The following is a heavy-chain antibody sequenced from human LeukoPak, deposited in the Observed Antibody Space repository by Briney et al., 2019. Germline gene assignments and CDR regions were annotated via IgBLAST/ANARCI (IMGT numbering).Heavy chain of an antibody. D-gene: IGHD3-10*01. CDR1: GFTLSSYS. CDR3: ARDIWFGIDAFDI. Sequence: GGSLRLSCAASGFTLSSYSVNWVRQAPGKGLEWVSSISSSSSYIYYADSVKGRFTISRDNAKNSLYLQMNSLRAEDTAVYYCARDIWFGIDAFDIWGQGTMVTVSS. J-gene: IGHJ3*02. CDR2: ISSSSSYI. V-gene: IGHV3-21*01.